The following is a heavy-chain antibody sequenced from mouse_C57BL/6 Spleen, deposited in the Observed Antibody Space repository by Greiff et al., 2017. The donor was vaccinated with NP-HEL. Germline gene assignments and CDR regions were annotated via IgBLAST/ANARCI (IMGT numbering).Heavy chain of an antibody. V-gene: IGHV1-53*01. J-gene: IGHJ4*01. D-gene: IGHD1-1*01. Sequence: VQLQQPGTELVKPGASVKLSCKASGYTFTSYWMHWVKQRPGQGLEWIGNINPSNGGTNYNEKFKSKATLTVDKSSSTAYMQLSSLTSEDSAVYYCAREGIYYGSSPYAMDYWGQGTSVTVSS. CDR3: AREGIYYGSSPYAMDY. CDR1: GYTFTSYW. CDR2: INPSNGGT.